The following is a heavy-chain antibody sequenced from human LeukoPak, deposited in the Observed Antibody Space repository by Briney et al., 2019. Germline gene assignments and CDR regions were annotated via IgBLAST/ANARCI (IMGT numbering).Heavy chain of an antibody. CDR2: IYHSGST. V-gene: IGHV4-38-2*02. D-gene: IGHD3-3*01. Sequence: SSETLSLTCTVSGYSISSNYYWGWIRQPPGKGLEWIGIIYHSGSTYYNPSLKSRVTISAVTSKDQFSLQLKSVTAACTAVYYCARVGTIFGNNFDYWGQGTLVTVSS. CDR1: GYSISSNYY. CDR3: ARVGTIFGNNFDY. J-gene: IGHJ4*02.